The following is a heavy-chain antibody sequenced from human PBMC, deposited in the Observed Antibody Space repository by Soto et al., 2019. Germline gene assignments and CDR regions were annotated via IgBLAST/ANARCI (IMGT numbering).Heavy chain of an antibody. Sequence: PGGSLRLSCAASGFTFSSYGMHWVRQAPGKGLEWVAVISYDGSNKYYADSVKGRFTISRDNSKNTLYLQMNSLRAEDTAVYYCAKDLEYYDFWSGSHPTTYGMDVWGQGTTVTVSS. CDR2: ISYDGSNK. CDR1: GFTFSSYG. CDR3: AKDLEYYDFWSGSHPTTYGMDV. D-gene: IGHD3-3*01. J-gene: IGHJ6*02. V-gene: IGHV3-30*18.